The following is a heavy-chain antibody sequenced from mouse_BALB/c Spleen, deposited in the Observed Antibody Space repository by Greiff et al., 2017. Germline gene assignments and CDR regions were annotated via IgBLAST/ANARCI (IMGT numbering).Heavy chain of an antibody. CDR3: TAGDWYFDV. Sequence: QVQLQQSGAELVKPGASVKLSCKASGYTFTSYYMYWVKQRPGQGLEWIGEINPSNGVTNFNEKFKSKATLTVDKSSSTAYMQLSSLTSEDSAVYYCTAGDWYFDVWGAGTTVTVSS. V-gene: IGHV1S81*02. CDR2: INPSNGVT. CDR1: GYTFTSYY. J-gene: IGHJ1*01.